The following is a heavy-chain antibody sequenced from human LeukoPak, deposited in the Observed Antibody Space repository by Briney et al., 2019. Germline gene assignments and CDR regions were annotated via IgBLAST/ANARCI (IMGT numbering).Heavy chain of an antibody. V-gene: IGHV4-4*07. CDR3: AKDRSGYSKYYFDY. CDR2: IYPSGST. CDR1: GGSTNTYC. J-gene: IGHJ4*02. D-gene: IGHD5-12*01. Sequence: PSETLSLTCTVSGGSTNTYCWSWIRQPAEKGLEWIGRIYPSGSTYYNPSLKSRVTISIDKSKNQFSLRLTSVTAADTAVYYCAKDRSGYSKYYFDYWGQGSLVPVSS.